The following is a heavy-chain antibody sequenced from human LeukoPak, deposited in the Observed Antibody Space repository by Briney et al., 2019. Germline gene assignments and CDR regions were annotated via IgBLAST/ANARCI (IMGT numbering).Heavy chain of an antibody. CDR3: ARYDVGWYYFDY. J-gene: IGHJ4*02. CDR1: GYTFTSNY. Sequence: ASVKVSCKAFGYTFTSNYMHWVRQAPGQGPEWMGVISPSGGSTTYAQKFQGRVTLTRDMSTSTDYLELSSLRSEDTAVYYCARYDVGWYYFDYWGQGTLVTVSS. D-gene: IGHD6-19*01. V-gene: IGHV1-46*01. CDR2: ISPSGGST.